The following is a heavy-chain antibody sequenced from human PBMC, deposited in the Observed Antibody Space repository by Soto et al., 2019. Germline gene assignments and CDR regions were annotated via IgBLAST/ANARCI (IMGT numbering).Heavy chain of an antibody. V-gene: IGHV1-3*01. J-gene: IGHJ4*02. CDR2: INADNGDT. Sequence: ASVKVSCKTSGYTFTHYAMHWVRQAPGQRLEWMGWINADNGDTKYSQKFQGRVTISRDTSASTAYMELSGLRSEDTAVYYCARDPSIGYWGQGTLVTGS. CDR3: ARDPSIGY. CDR1: GYTFTHYA.